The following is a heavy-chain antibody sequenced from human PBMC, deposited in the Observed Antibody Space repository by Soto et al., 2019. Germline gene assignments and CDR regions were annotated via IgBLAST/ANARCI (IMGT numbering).Heavy chain of an antibody. J-gene: IGHJ6*02. CDR1: GFSINTGGYY. V-gene: IGHV4-31*03. CDR2: ISYNGLT. CDR3: ARDDRIYPFKSLAV. Sequence: QVQLQESGPGLVRPSQTLSLTCTVSGFSINTGGYYWSWIRQLPGKGLEWIGHISYNGLTYFNPALNSRVSVSQDTSKNQFSLNLSSVTAADTAGYYCARDDRIYPFKSLAVWGQGTTVTVSS.